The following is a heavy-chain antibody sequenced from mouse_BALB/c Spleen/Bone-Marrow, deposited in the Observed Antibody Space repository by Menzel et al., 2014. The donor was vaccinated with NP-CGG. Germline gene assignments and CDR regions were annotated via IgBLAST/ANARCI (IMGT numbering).Heavy chain of an antibody. CDR1: GFNIKDTY. V-gene: IGHV14-3*02. CDR3: ARLITTDY. J-gene: IGHJ2*01. CDR2: IDPANGNT. Sequence: VQLQQSGAELVKPGASVKLSCTASGFNIKDTYMHWVKQRPEQGLEWIGRIDPANGNTKYDPKFQGKATITADTSSNAAYLQLSSLTSEDTAVYYCARLITTDYWGQGTTLTVSS. D-gene: IGHD2-4*01.